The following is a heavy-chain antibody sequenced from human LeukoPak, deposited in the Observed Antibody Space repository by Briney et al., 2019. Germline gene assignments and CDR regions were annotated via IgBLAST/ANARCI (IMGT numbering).Heavy chain of an antibody. CDR2: FDPEDGET. CDR1: GYTLTELS. D-gene: IGHD3-22*01. Sequence: ASVKVSCKVSGYTLTELSMHWVRRAPGKGLEWMGGFDPEDGETIYAQKFQGRVTMTEDTSTDTAYMELSSLRSEDTAVYYCATGYYYDSSDYYQNWGQGTLVTVSS. J-gene: IGHJ4*02. V-gene: IGHV1-24*01. CDR3: ATGYYYDSSDYYQN.